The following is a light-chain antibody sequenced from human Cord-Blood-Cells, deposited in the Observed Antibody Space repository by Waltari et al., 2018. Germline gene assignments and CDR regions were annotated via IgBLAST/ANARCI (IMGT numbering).Light chain of an antibody. J-gene: IGLJ3*02. CDR2: EDN. CDR1: SGSIASNY. V-gene: IGLV6-57*01. Sequence: ESPGKTVTISCTRSSGSIASNYVQWYQQRPGSSPTTVIYEDNQRPSGVPDRFSGSIDSSSNSAFLTISGLKTEDEADYYCQSYDSSNRVFGGGTKLTVL. CDR3: QSYDSSNRV.